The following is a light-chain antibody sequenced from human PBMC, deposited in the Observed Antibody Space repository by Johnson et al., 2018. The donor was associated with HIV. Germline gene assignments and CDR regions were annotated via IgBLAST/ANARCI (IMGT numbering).Light chain of an antibody. J-gene: IGLJ1*01. V-gene: IGLV1-51*01. CDR3: RTWDSSLSAGSDV. Sequence: QSALTQPPSVSAAPGQKVTISCSGSSSNIGNNYVSWYQQLPGTVPKLLIYDNNKRPSGIPDRFSGSKSGTSATLGITGLQTGDEADYYCRTWDSSLSAGSDVVGTGTKVTVL. CDR1: SSNIGNNY. CDR2: DNN.